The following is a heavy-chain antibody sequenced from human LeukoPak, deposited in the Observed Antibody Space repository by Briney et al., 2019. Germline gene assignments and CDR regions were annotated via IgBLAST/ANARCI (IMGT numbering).Heavy chain of an antibody. J-gene: IGHJ6*02. CDR1: GGTFSSYG. V-gene: IGHV1-69*06. Sequence: SVKVSCKASGGTFSSYGISWVRQAPGQGLEWMGRIIPIFGTANYAQRFQGRVTITADKFTSTAYMEVSSLRSEDTAVYYCARTNYYDSSGYQGAGTYYYGMDVWGQGTTITVSS. CDR3: ARTNYYDSSGYQGAGTYYYGMDV. CDR2: IIPIFGTA. D-gene: IGHD3-22*01.